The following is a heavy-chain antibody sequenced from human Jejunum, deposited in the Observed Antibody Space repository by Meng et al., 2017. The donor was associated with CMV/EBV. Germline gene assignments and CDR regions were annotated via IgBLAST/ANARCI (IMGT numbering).Heavy chain of an antibody. CDR2: IHYTETT. V-gene: IGHV4-39*07. Sequence: QLQEPGPGLGKPSETLSLTCTVSGDSISSGRHFWGWIRQAPGKGLEWIATIHYTETTHYNPSLKSRITISVDTSKNQISLKVNSVTAADTAMYYCAADISTAWFYYWGQGTLVTVSS. CDR3: AADISTAWFYY. CDR1: GDSISSGRHF. D-gene: IGHD2-2*01. J-gene: IGHJ4*02.